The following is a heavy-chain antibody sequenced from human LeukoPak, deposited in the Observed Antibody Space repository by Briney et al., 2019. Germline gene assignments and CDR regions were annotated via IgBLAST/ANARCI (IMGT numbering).Heavy chain of an antibody. CDR1: GYSISSGYY. CDR3: ARVGKYSSSYTFDY. J-gene: IGHJ4*02. D-gene: IGHD6-6*01. Sequence: SETLSLTCAVSGYSISSGYYRGWIRQPPGKGLEWIGSIYHSGSTYYNPSLKSRVTISVDTSKNQFSLKLSSVTAADTAVYYCARVGKYSSSYTFDYWGQGTLVTVSS. CDR2: IYHSGST. V-gene: IGHV4-38-2*01.